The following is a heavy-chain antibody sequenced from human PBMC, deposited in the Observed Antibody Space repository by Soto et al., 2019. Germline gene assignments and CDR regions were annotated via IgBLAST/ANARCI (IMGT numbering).Heavy chain of an antibody. CDR1: GYTFTSYG. Sequence: GASVKVSCKASGYTFTSYGISWVRQAPGQGLEWMGWISAYNGNTNYAQKLQGRVTMTTDTSTSTAYMELRSLRSDDTAVYYCARAVLLSIAAAGGFDYWGQGTLVTVSS. J-gene: IGHJ4*02. D-gene: IGHD6-13*01. CDR2: ISAYNGNT. V-gene: IGHV1-18*04. CDR3: ARAVLLSIAAAGGFDY.